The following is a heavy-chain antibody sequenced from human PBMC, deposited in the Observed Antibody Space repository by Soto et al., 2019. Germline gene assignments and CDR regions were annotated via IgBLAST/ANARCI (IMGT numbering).Heavy chain of an antibody. CDR1: GFTFSSYS. J-gene: IGHJ2*01. CDR3: ASPQRGYYDSSGYYYKRPRSYWYFDL. V-gene: IGHV3-48*02. Sequence: GGSLRLSXAASGFTFSSYSMNWLRQAPGKGLEWVSYISSSSSTIYYADSVKGRFTISRDNAKNSLYLQMNSLRDEDTAVYYCASPQRGYYDSSGYYYKRPRSYWYFDLWGRGTLVTVS. D-gene: IGHD3-22*01. CDR2: ISSSSSTI.